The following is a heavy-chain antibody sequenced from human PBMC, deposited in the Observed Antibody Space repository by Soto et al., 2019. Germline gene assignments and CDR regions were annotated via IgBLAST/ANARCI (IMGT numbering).Heavy chain of an antibody. CDR3: ARGPGYCSGGSCYSFYFDY. D-gene: IGHD2-15*01. V-gene: IGHV4-30-2*01. J-gene: IGHJ4*02. CDR2: IYHSGST. Sequence: QLQLQESGSGLVKPSQTLSLTCAVSGGSISSGGYSWSWIRQPPGKGLEWIGYIYHSGSTYYNPSLKSRVTISVDRSKNQFSLKLSSVTAADTAVYYCARGPGYCSGGSCYSFYFDYWDQGTLVTVSS. CDR1: GGSISSGGYS.